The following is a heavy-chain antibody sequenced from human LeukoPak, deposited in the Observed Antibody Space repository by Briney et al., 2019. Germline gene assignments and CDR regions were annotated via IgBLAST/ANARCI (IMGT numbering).Heavy chain of an antibody. CDR1: GFTFSSYG. V-gene: IGHV3-30*02. Sequence: GSLRLSCAASGFTFSSYGMHWVRQAPGKGLEWVAFIRYDGSNKYYADSVKGRFTISRDNSKNTLYLQMNSLRAEDTAVYYCAKDIKRHLHYWGQGTWSPSPQ. J-gene: IGHJ4*02. D-gene: IGHD3-10*01. CDR3: AKDIKRHLHY. CDR2: IRYDGSNK.